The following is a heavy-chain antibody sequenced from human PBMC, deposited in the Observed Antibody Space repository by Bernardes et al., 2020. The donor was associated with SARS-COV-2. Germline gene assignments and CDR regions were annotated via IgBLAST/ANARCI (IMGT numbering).Heavy chain of an antibody. V-gene: IGHV3-7*01. J-gene: IGHJ4*02. CDR1: AFTFSDFC. CDR3: ARARYYASGSYSPIDS. Sequence: GGSLRLSCAASAFTFSDFCLSWVRQAPGKGLEWVANIKQDGSEKYYVDSVKGRFTVSRDNAKSSLYLQMNSLRAEDTAVYYCARARYYASGSYSPIDSWGQGTLVTVSS. CDR2: IKQDGSEK. D-gene: IGHD3-10*01.